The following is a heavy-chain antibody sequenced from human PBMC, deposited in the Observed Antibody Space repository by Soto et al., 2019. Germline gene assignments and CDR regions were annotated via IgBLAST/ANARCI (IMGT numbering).Heavy chain of an antibody. D-gene: IGHD1-1*01. J-gene: IGHJ4*02. CDR2: IYNSGST. Sequence: QVQLQESSAGLVKPSETQSLTCTVSGDSVSRDNYYKSWIRQPPGKGLEWIGYIYNSGSTNYNPSLKSRVIISVDTSKNQFSLKLRSVTAADMAVYYCARGMDNNKVGWWGQGTLVTVSS. V-gene: IGHV4-61*01. CDR3: ARGMDNNKVGW. CDR1: GDSVSRDNYY.